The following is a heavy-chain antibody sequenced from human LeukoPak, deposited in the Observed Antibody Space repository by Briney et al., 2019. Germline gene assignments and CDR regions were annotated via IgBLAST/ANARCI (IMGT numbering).Heavy chain of an antibody. CDR2: IYYSGNT. Sequence: PSETLSLTCSVSGGSINSTSYYWAWIRQPPGKGLEWIGSIYYSGNTYYNPSLKGRVIISVDTSKNQFSLTLSSVTAADRAVYYCASEIVAAGTDYWGQGTLVTVSS. V-gene: IGHV4-39*01. CDR1: GGSINSTSYY. D-gene: IGHD6-13*01. J-gene: IGHJ4*02. CDR3: ASEIVAAGTDY.